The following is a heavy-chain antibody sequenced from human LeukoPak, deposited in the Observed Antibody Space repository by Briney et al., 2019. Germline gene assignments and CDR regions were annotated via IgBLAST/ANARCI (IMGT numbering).Heavy chain of an antibody. D-gene: IGHD3-3*01. Sequence: GGSLRLSCAASGFTFSSYGMNWVRQAPGKGLEWVSSISSSSSYIYYADSVKGRFTISRDNAKNSLYLQMNSLRAEDTAVYYCARVHYDFWSGYYSREYYFDYWGQGTLVTVSS. J-gene: IGHJ4*02. CDR1: GFTFSSYG. CDR2: ISSSSSYI. V-gene: IGHV3-21*01. CDR3: ARVHYDFWSGYYSREYYFDY.